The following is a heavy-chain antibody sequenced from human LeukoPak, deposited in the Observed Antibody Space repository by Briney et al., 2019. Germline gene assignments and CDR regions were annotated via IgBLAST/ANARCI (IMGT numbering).Heavy chain of an antibody. Sequence: SETLSLTCTVSGGSISSYYWSWIRQPPGKGLEWLGYIYYSGSTNYNPSLKSRVTISVDTSKNQFSLKLSSVTAADTAVYYCARQEVVPAAIGWGNWFDPWGQGTLVTVSS. CDR1: GGSISSYY. CDR3: ARQEVVPAAIGWGNWFDP. J-gene: IGHJ5*02. V-gene: IGHV4-59*08. CDR2: IYYSGST. D-gene: IGHD2-2*02.